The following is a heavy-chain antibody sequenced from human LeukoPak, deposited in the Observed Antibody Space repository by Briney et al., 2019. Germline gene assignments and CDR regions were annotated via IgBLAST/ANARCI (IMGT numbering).Heavy chain of an antibody. D-gene: IGHD1-26*01. V-gene: IGHV4-4*02. CDR2: IYHSGST. CDR3: ARKGYIVGAFY. CDR1: GGSITSTNW. J-gene: IGHJ4*02. Sequence: ASETLSLTCGVSGGSITSTNWWSWVRQSPGKGLEWIGEIYHSGSTNYNPSLKSRVTISVDKSKNQFSLKLSSVTAADTAVYYCARKGYIVGAFYWGQGTLVTVSS.